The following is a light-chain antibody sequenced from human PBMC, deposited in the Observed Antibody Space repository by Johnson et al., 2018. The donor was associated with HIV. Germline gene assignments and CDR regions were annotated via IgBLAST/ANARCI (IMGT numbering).Light chain of an antibody. CDR3: GTWDTSLGAQYV. V-gene: IGLV1-51*01. J-gene: IGLJ1*01. CDR1: SSNIGNNY. Sequence: QSVLTQPPSVSAAPGQKVTISCSGSSSNIGNNYVSWYKQLPGTAPKLLIYDNNKRPSGIPDRFSGSKSGASATLAITGLQTGDEADYYCGTWDTSLGAQYVFGSGTKVTIL. CDR2: DNN.